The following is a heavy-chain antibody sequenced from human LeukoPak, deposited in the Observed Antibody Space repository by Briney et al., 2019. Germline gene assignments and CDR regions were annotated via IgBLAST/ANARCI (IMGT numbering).Heavy chain of an antibody. CDR1: GYTFTSYG. V-gene: IGHV1-18*01. CDR3: ARVWDDFWSGYYPDY. CDR2: ISAYNGNT. Sequence: ASVKVSCKASGYTFTSYGISWVRQAPGQGLEWMGWISAYNGNTNYAQKLQGRVTMTTDTSTSTAYMELRSLRSDGTAVYYCARVWDDFWSGYYPDYWGQGTLVTVSS. J-gene: IGHJ4*02. D-gene: IGHD3-3*01.